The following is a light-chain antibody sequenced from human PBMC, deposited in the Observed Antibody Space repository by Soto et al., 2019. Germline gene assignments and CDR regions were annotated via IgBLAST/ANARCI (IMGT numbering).Light chain of an antibody. J-gene: IGKJ1*01. Sequence: DIHITQSPPSLAASVGDRLTLTCRASQGISTYLNWYRQKPGKAPEILIYAASSLQSGVPSRLSGSGSATDFTLTIGSLQPEDSATYYCQQGFTTPWTFGQGTKVDI. CDR2: AAS. CDR3: QQGFTTPWT. V-gene: IGKV1-39*01. CDR1: QGISTY.